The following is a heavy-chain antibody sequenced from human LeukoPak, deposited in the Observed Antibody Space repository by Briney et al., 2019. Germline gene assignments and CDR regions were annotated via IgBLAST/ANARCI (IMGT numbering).Heavy chain of an antibody. V-gene: IGHV3-7*01. CDR2: IKQDGSEK. J-gene: IGHJ4*02. CDR3: ARARPLDY. CDR1: GFTFRNFW. Sequence: GGSLRLSCAASGFTFRNFWMSWVRQPPGKGLEWVANIKQDGSEKYYVDSVKGRFTISRDNAKNSLYLQMNSLRAEDTAVYYCARARPLDYWGQGTLVTVSS.